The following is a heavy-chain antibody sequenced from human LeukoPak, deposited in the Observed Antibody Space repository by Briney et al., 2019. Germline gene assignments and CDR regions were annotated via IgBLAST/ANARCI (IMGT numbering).Heavy chain of an antibody. Sequence: GASVRVSCKASGYTFTSYYMHWVRQAPGQGLEWMGIINPSGGSTSYAQKFQGRVTMTRDTSISTAYMELSSLKSEDTAVYYCARPHCSSTECRPPEWFDLWGEGTRVTVSS. CDR2: INPSGGST. V-gene: IGHV1-46*01. CDR1: GYTFTSYY. J-gene: IGHJ5*02. CDR3: ARPHCSSTECRPPEWFDL. D-gene: IGHD2-2*01.